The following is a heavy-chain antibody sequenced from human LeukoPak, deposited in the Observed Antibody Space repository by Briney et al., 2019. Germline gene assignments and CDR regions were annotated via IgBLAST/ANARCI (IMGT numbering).Heavy chain of an antibody. V-gene: IGHV4-39*01. CDR2: FFFSGST. J-gene: IGHJ4*02. Sequence: SETLSLSCTVSGASISNSRDYWGWIRQPPGKGLEWIGSFFFSGSTYYNPSLKSRAAISVDSSKNQFSLKLSSVTAADTAFYYCARHVEIAVAGPIEYWGQGTLVPVSS. D-gene: IGHD6-19*01. CDR1: GASISNSRDY. CDR3: ARHVEIAVAGPIEY.